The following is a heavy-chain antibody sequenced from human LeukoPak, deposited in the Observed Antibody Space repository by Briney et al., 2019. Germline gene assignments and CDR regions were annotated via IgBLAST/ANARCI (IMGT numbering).Heavy chain of an antibody. Sequence: GGSLRLSCAASGFTFSSYWMHWVRQAPGKGLVWVLRINTDGSRTTYADSVKGRFTISRDNAKNTLYLQMNSLRAEGTAVYYCARSFNDMDVWGKGTTVTVSS. J-gene: IGHJ6*04. CDR3: ARSFNDMDV. V-gene: IGHV3-74*01. CDR2: INTDGSRT. CDR1: GFTFSSYW.